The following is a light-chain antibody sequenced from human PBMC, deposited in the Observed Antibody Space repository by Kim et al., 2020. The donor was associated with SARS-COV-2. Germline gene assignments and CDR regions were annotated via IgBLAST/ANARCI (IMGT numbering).Light chain of an antibody. Sequence: LSASIGDRVTITGRASQTISNWLAWYQQKPGKAPKLLISESSNLEVGVPSRFSGSGSGTEFTLTISSLQPDDFATYYCQQYNRHYTFGQGTKLE. CDR1: QTISNW. V-gene: IGKV1-5*03. J-gene: IGKJ2*01. CDR3: QQYNRHYT. CDR2: ESS.